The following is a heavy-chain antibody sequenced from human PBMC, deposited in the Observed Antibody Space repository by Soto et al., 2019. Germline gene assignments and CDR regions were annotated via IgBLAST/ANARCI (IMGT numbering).Heavy chain of an antibody. CDR3: AKETNSSGYGSYFDY. CDR1: GFTFSSYG. Sequence: HPGGSLRLSCAASGFTFSSYGMHWVRQAPGKGLEWVAVISKDGSTKYVADSVKGRFTISRDNSKNTLYLQMNSLRAEDTAVYYCAKETNSSGYGSYFDYWGQGNLVTVSS. V-gene: IGHV3-30*18. J-gene: IGHJ4*02. D-gene: IGHD3-22*01. CDR2: ISKDGSTK.